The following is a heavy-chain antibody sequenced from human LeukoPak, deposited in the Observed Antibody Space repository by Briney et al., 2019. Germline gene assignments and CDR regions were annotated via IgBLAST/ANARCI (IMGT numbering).Heavy chain of an antibody. CDR2: IYYSGST. V-gene: IGHV4-59*01. Sequence: SETLSLTCTVSGGSISSYYWSWIRQPPGKGLEWIGYIYYSGSTNYNPSLKSRVTISVDTSKNQFSLKLSSVTAADTAVYYCARGGSTSKGSFDYWGQGTLVTVSS. D-gene: IGHD2-2*01. CDR3: ARGGSTSKGSFDY. J-gene: IGHJ4*02. CDR1: GGSISSYY.